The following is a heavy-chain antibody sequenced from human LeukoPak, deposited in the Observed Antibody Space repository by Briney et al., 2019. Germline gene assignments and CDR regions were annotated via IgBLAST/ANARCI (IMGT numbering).Heavy chain of an antibody. V-gene: IGHV1-69*13. Sequence: ASVTVSCKASGGTFSSYAISWVRQAPGQGLEWMGGIIPIFGTANYAQKSQGRVTITADESTSTAYMELSSLRSEDTAVYYCARESHLYGSGGSCHPMDVWGKGTTVTVSS. J-gene: IGHJ6*03. CDR1: GGTFSSYA. CDR3: ARESHLYGSGGSCHPMDV. CDR2: IIPIFGTA. D-gene: IGHD2-15*01.